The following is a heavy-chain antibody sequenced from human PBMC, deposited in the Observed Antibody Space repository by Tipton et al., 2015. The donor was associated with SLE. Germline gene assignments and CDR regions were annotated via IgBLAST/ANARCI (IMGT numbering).Heavy chain of an antibody. CDR3: PSGVPATGGGVEGDYYYYMDV. CDR1: GYTFSSDG. Sequence: QSGAEVKKPGASVKVSCKASGYTFSSDGINWVRRAPGQGLEWVGWITTSNGNAYPAQKLQDRVIMTTDTSTSTAYMELRGLTSDDTAVYYCPSGVPATGGGVEGDYYYYMDVWGKGTTVTVS. CDR2: ITTSNGNA. D-gene: IGHD3-3*01. V-gene: IGHV1-18*01. J-gene: IGHJ6*03.